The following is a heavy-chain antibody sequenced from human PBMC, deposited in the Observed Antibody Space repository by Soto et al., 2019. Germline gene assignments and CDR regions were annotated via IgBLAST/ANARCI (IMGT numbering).Heavy chain of an antibody. CDR2: IYYSGST. Sequence: PSETLSLTCTVSGGSISSGDYYWSWIRQPPGKGLEWIGYIYYSGSTYHNPSLKSRVTISVDTSKNQFSLKLSSVTAADTAVYYCARASYGSGSFVYDWFDPWGQGTLVTVSS. CDR1: GGSISSGDYY. CDR3: ARASYGSGSFVYDWFDP. J-gene: IGHJ5*02. V-gene: IGHV4-30-4*01. D-gene: IGHD3-10*01.